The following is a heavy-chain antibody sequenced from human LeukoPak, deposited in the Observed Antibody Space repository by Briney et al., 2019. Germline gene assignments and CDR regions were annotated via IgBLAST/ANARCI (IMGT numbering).Heavy chain of an antibody. CDR2: IIPIFGTA. V-gene: IGHV1-69*13. CDR3: ARDLGRNYYYDMDV. Sequence: ASVKVSCKASGGTFSSYAISWVRQAPGQGLEWMGGIIPIFGTANYAQKFQGRVTITADESTSTAYMELSSLRSEDTAVYYCARDLGRNYYYDMDVWGQGTTVTVSS. CDR1: GGTFSSYA. J-gene: IGHJ6*02.